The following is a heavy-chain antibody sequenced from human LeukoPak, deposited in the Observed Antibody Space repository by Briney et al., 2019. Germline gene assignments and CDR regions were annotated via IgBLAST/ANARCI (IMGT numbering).Heavy chain of an antibody. Sequence: PGGSLRLSCTASGSTFCDYAMSWVRQAPGKGLEWVGFIRSKAYGRTTEYAASVKGRFTISRDDSKSIAYLQMNSLKTEDTAVYYCVWSGYYYYYYGMDVWGQGTTVTVSS. J-gene: IGHJ6*02. CDR3: VWSGYYYYYYGMDV. V-gene: IGHV3-49*04. D-gene: IGHD3-3*01. CDR2: IRSKAYGRTT. CDR1: GSTFCDYA.